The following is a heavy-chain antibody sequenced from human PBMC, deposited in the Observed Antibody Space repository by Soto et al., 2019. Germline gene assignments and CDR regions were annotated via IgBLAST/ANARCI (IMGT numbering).Heavy chain of an antibody. J-gene: IGHJ4*02. Sequence: QVQVQQSGAEVKEPGASVRISCKASGYTFISYYMHWVRQAPGQGLEWMGIIDPSGARTTYAQRCRGRVTMTWDTARSTVYMDMTSLSPDATAVYFCATTIIYGDPGDYWGQGTVVSVSS. V-gene: IGHV1-46*01. CDR1: GYTFISYY. CDR3: ATTIIYGDPGDY. D-gene: IGHD4-17*01. CDR2: IDPSGART.